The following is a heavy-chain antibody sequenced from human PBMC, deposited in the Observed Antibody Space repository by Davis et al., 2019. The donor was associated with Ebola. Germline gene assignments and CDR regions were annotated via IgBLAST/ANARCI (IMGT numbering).Heavy chain of an antibody. D-gene: IGHD2-21*02. J-gene: IGHJ5*02. CDR2: ISHGGVT. Sequence: SETLSLTCAIYGDSFSGYFWGWVRQPTGKGMEWIGQISHGGVTDYKSSLESRVTISMDTSKNQFYLRLDSVTTADTAVYYCARTAMTSVSELGLGYNYFAPWGQGTLVTVSS. V-gene: IGHV4-34*01. CDR3: ARTAMTSVSELGLGYNYFAP. CDR1: GDSFSGYF.